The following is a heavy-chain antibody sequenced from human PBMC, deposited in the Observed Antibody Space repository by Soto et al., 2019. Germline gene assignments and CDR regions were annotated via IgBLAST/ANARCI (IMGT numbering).Heavy chain of an antibody. CDR2: ISNDGSNK. Sequence: GGSLRLSCAASGFSFSTYGMHWVRQAPGKGLEWVAFISNDGSNKYYADSVKGRFTISRDNSKNTLYLQMNSLRAEDTALYYCATHNYYTFEYWGQGALVTVSS. D-gene: IGHD3-22*01. CDR3: ATHNYYTFEY. V-gene: IGHV3-30*03. J-gene: IGHJ4*02. CDR1: GFSFSTYG.